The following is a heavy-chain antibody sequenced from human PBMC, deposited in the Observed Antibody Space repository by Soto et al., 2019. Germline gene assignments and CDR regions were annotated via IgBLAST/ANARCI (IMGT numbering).Heavy chain of an antibody. CDR3: AKDNSGKYGVFAY. Sequence: EVHLLESGGGLVQPGGSLRLSCAASGFTFSSYAMSWVRQSPGKGLEWVSAISDSGGGTFYADSVKGRFTISRDNSKNTLYLQMNRLRVEDTALYYCAKDNSGKYGVFAYWGQGTLVTVSS. J-gene: IGHJ4*02. CDR1: GFTFSSYA. D-gene: IGHD6-19*01. V-gene: IGHV3-23*01. CDR2: ISDSGGGT.